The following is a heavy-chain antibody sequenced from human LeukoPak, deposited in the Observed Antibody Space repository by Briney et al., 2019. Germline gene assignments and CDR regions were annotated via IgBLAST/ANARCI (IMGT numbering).Heavy chain of an antibody. CDR3: ARAQGIAVAGTVY. D-gene: IGHD6-19*01. V-gene: IGHV3-21*01. CDR2: ISSSSSYI. J-gene: IGHJ4*02. Sequence: GGSLRLSCAASGFTFSSYSMNWVRLAPGKGLEWVSSISSSSSYIYYADSVKGRFTISRDNAENSLYLQMNSLRAEDTAVYYCARAQGIAVAGTVYWGQGTLVTVSS. CDR1: GFTFSSYS.